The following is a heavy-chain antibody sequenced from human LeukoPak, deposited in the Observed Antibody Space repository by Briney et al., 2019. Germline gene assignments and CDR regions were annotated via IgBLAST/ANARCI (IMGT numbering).Heavy chain of an antibody. D-gene: IGHD3-16*01. Sequence: SETLSLACTVSGGSISSYYWSWIRQPPGKGLEWIGYIYYSGSTNYNPSLKSRVTISVDTSKNQFSLKLSSVTAADTAVYYCARGSLGDPFTDDAFDIWGQGTMVTVSS. CDR3: ARGSLGDPFTDDAFDI. CDR1: GGSISSYY. J-gene: IGHJ3*02. CDR2: IYYSGST. V-gene: IGHV4-59*01.